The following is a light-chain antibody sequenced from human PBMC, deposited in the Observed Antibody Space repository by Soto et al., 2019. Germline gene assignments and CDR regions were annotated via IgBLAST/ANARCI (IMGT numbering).Light chain of an antibody. CDR1: QSISFY. J-gene: IGKJ1*01. Sequence: DIQMTQSPSSLSASVGDRVTITCRASQSISFYLHWYRQKPGKSPKLLIYAASNLQSGVPSRFSASGSGTDFTLTLNSLQPEDLATYYCQYVYSTPWTFGQGTKVDIK. V-gene: IGKV1-39*02. CDR2: AAS. CDR3: QYVYSTPWT.